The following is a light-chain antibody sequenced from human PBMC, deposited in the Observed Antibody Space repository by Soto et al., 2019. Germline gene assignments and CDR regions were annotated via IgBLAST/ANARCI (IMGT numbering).Light chain of an antibody. J-gene: IGLJ1*01. Sequence: QSALTQPASVSGSPGQSITISCTGTSSDVGGYNYVSWYQQHPGKAPKLMNYDVSNRPSGVSNRFSGSKSGNTASVTISGLQAEDEADYYCSSYTSISLYVFGTGTKLTVL. CDR2: DVS. CDR1: SSDVGGYNY. CDR3: SSYTSISLYV. V-gene: IGLV2-14*01.